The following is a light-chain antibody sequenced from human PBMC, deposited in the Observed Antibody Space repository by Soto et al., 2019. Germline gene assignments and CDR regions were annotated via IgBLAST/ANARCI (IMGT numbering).Light chain of an antibody. Sequence: QSALTQPRSVSGSPGQSVTISCTGTGSDVGGYNYVSWYQQHPDKAPKLMIFDVSKRPSGVPDHFSGSKSGNTASLTISGLQAEDEADYYCCSYAGSYTWVFGGGTKLTVL. J-gene: IGLJ3*02. V-gene: IGLV2-11*01. CDR1: GSDVGGYNY. CDR3: CSYAGSYTWV. CDR2: DVS.